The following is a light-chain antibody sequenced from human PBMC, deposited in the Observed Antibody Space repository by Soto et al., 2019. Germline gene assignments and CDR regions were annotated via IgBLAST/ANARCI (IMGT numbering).Light chain of an antibody. CDR1: QTIRYS. Sequence: DIQMTQSPSSLSASVGDRVTITCRASQTIRYSLNWYQQKPGKAPKVLIYDASTLQSGVPPRFSGSGSGTDFAITISSLQPEDVATYYCHQSAGSRTWTFGQGTRVEAK. V-gene: IGKV1-39*01. J-gene: IGKJ1*01. CDR3: HQSAGSRTWT. CDR2: DAS.